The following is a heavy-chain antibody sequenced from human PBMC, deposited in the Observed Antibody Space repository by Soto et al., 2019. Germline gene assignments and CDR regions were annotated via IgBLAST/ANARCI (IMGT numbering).Heavy chain of an antibody. CDR3: AKDFYGRATFDY. CDR1: GFTFNKYA. Sequence: GGSLRLSCVASGFTFNKYAMSWVRQAPGKGLEWVAGLATDYTRYYADSVKGRFTISRDNSRNTLYLQLNSLTVEDTAVYYCAKDFYGRATFDYWGQGTPVTVSS. D-gene: IGHD3-10*01. CDR2: LATDYTR. J-gene: IGHJ4*02. V-gene: IGHV3-23*01.